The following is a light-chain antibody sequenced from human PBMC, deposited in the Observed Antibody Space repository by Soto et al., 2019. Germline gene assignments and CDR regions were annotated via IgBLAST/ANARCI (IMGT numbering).Light chain of an antibody. Sequence: QSVLTQPASASGSPGQSITISCTGTSSDVGGYDSVCWYQQHPGRAPKLMIYEVTVRPSGVSTRFSGSKSGNTASLTISGLQAEDEADYWGSSFGKSGRVIFGSGTKVTV. CDR1: SSDVGGYDS. J-gene: IGLJ1*01. CDR3: SSFGKSGRVI. CDR2: EVT. V-gene: IGLV2-14*03.